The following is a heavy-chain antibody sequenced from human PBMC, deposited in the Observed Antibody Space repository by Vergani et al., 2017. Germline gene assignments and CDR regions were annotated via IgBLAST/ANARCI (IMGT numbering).Heavy chain of an antibody. J-gene: IGHJ6*02. CDR1: GFTFSSYG. D-gene: IGHD1-7*01. Sequence: QVQLVESGGGVVQPGRSLRLSCAASGFTFSSYGMHWVRQAPGKGLEGVAVISYDGSNKYYADSVKGRFTISRDNSKNTLYLQMNSLRAEDTAVYYCAKGAAGTTRPYYYGMDVWGQGTTVTVSS. CDR3: AKGAAGTTRPYYYGMDV. CDR2: ISYDGSNK. V-gene: IGHV3-30*18.